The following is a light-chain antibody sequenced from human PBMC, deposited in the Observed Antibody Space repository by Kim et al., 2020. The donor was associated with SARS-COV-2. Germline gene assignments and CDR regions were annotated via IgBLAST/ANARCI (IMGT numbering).Light chain of an antibody. J-gene: IGKJ4*02. Sequence: EIVMTQSPAALSVSPGEGVTLSCRASQRINNNLAWYHQKPGQAPRLVIYGASTSATGIPARFSGSGAGTEFTLTISSLQPEDSAVYYCQQYYLWPRTFGVGTKVDIK. CDR3: QQYYLWPRT. CDR2: GAS. V-gene: IGKV3-15*01. CDR1: QRINNN.